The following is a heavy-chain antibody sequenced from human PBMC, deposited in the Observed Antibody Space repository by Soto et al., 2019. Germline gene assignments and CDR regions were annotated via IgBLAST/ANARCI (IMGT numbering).Heavy chain of an antibody. J-gene: IGHJ5*02. V-gene: IGHV3-21*01. CDR1: GFTCSRYS. D-gene: IGHD2-21*01. CDR2: ISSSSSYI. CDR3: ARGYFLSVHSPPNCFDP. Sequence: RYPGLFSAAHGFTCSRYSMNWVRQAPGKGLEWVSSISSSSSYIYYADSVKGRFTISRDNAKNSLYLQMNSLRAEDTAVYYCARGYFLSVHSPPNCFDP.